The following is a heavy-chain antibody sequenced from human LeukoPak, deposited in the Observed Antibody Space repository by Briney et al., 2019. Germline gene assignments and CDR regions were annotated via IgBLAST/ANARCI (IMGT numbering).Heavy chain of an antibody. Sequence: ASVKVSCKASGGTFSSYAISWVRQAPGQGLEWMGGISPIFGTANYAQKFQGRVTITTDESTSTAYMELSSLRSEDTAVYYCARDRAGGYNLERVFDYWGQGTLVTVSS. D-gene: IGHD5-24*01. V-gene: IGHV1-69*05. CDR2: ISPIFGTA. CDR3: ARDRAGGYNLERVFDY. CDR1: GGTFSSYA. J-gene: IGHJ4*02.